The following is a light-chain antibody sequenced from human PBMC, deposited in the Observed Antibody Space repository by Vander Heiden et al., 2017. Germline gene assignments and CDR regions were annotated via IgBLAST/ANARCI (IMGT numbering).Light chain of an antibody. CDR3: TSWDNSLNARV. Sequence: QSVLALPPSASGTLGQSVTISCSGSGSNIGRNTVNWYQQLPGAAPRLLIYYNDQRPSGVPDRLSGSKSGTSASLAISGLQSEDEADYYCTSWDNSLNARVFGGGTKLTVL. CDR1: GSNIGRNT. CDR2: YND. J-gene: IGLJ3*02. V-gene: IGLV1-44*01.